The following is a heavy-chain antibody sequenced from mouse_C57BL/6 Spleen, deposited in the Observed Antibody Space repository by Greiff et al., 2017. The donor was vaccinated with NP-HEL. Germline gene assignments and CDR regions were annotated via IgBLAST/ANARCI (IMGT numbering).Heavy chain of an antibody. Sequence: VQLQESGAELARPGASVKLSCKASGYTFTSYGISWVKQRTGQGLEWIGEIYPRSGNTYYNEKFKGKATLTADKSSSTAYMELRSLTSEDSAVYICAREGGYGDYAMDYWGQGTSVTVSS. V-gene: IGHV1-81*01. CDR3: AREGGYGDYAMDY. CDR1: GYTFTSYG. D-gene: IGHD1-1*02. J-gene: IGHJ4*01. CDR2: IYPRSGNT.